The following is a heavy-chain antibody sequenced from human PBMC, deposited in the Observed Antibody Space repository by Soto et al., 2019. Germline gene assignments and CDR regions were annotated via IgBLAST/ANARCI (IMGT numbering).Heavy chain of an antibody. CDR3: AREAIIVIAAPEYYFDY. V-gene: IGHV3-66*01. D-gene: IGHD3-22*01. CDR2: IYSGGYT. Sequence: PGGSLRLSCAASGFDVSNTDMSWVRQAPGKGLEWVSVIYSGGYTNYADSVKGRFIVSRDSPKNTLYLQMDSLGAEDTAVYYCAREAIIVIAAPEYYFDYWGQGTLVTVSS. J-gene: IGHJ4*02. CDR1: GFDVSNTD.